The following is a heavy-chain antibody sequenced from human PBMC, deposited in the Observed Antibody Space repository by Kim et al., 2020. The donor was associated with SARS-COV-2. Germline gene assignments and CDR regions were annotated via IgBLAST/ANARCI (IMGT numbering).Heavy chain of an antibody. CDR3: ARGHQYSVDY. J-gene: IGHJ4*02. Sequence: SQTLSLTCVISGDNVSGDSVAWDWIRQSPSRGLEWLGRTYYRSKWYNDYAVSVKGRITISPDTSKNQFSLQVNSVTPEDTAVYYCARGHQYSVDYWGQGTLVTVSS. V-gene: IGHV6-1*01. D-gene: IGHD4-4*01. CDR2: TYYRSKWYN. CDR1: GDNVSGDSVA.